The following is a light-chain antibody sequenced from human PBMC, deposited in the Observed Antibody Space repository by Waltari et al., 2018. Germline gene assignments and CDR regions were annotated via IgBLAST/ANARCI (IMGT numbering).Light chain of an antibody. CDR2: EVS. J-gene: IGLJ1*01. CDR3: SSYTNTRIYV. Sequence: QSALTQPASVSGSPGQSITISCTGTSGDVGGYNLVSRYQHHPGQAPKLMIYEVSERPLGVSNRFTGSKSGGTASLTISGLQADDEADYYCSSYTNTRIYVFGTGTKVTVL. V-gene: IGLV2-14*02. CDR1: SGDVGGYNL.